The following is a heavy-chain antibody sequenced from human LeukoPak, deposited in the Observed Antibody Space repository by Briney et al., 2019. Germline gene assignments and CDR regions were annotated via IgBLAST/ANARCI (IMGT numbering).Heavy chain of an antibody. Sequence: ASVKVSCKASGGTFSSYAISWVRQAPGQGLEWMGGIIPIFGTANYAQKFQGGVTITADESTSTAYMELSSLRSEDTAVYYCARSSFPGYPSSGYYYLFDYWGQGTLVTVSS. J-gene: IGHJ4*02. CDR3: ARSSFPGYPSSGYYYLFDY. CDR1: GGTFSSYA. CDR2: IIPIFGTA. D-gene: IGHD3-22*01. V-gene: IGHV1-69*01.